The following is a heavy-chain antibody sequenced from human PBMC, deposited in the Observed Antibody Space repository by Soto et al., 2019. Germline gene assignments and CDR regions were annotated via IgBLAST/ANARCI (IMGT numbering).Heavy chain of an antibody. J-gene: IGHJ5*02. CDR3: ARSPLVLRSVGWFDP. Sequence: SETLSLTCTVSGGSISSSSYYWDWIRQPPGKGLEWIATTYYSGSTYYNPSLKSRVTTSVDTAENQFSLKLSSVTAADTAVYYCARSPLVLRSVGWFDPWGQGTLVTVSS. CDR1: GGSISSSSYY. CDR2: TYYSGST. D-gene: IGHD3-10*02. V-gene: IGHV4-39*01.